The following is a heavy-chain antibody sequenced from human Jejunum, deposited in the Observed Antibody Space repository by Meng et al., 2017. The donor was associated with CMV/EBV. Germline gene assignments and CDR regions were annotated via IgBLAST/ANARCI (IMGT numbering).Heavy chain of an antibody. CDR3: APGFRSWSGRYSS. D-gene: IGHD1-26*01. CDR1: GGVFSGF. V-gene: IGHV4-34*01. J-gene: IGHJ4*02. CDR2: IAHSGST. Sequence: VSLLQLGVGLLKSSETLSLHSGVYGGVFSGFWSLVRQPPGKWLELIVEIAHSGSTTYNVFLKSRFNISIDTSKNQFYLKLSSVTATDTAVYYCAPGFRSWSGRYSSWGQGTLVTVSS.